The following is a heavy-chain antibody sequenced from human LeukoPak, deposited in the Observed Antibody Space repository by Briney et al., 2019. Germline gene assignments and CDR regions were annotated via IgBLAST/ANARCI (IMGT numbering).Heavy chain of an antibody. CDR2: IYHTGST. D-gene: IGHD1-26*01. V-gene: IGHV4-59*01. CDR3: ARDRGTTGYYYLDS. J-gene: IGHJ4*02. CDR1: GGPITEYY. Sequence: SETLSLTCSVSGGPITEYYWSWIRQPPGKGLEWIGYIYHTGSTNYSPSLKSRLTMSVDASTNQFSLKLVSVTAADTGVYYCARDRGTTGYYYLDSWGQGILVTVSS.